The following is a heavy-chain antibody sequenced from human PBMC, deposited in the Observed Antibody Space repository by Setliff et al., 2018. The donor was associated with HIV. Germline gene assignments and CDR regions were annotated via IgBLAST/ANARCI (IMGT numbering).Heavy chain of an antibody. CDR1: GDSVSRSNYY. J-gene: IGHJ6*03. CDR3: ARCYYNFWSGYPLDYMDV. Sequence: SETLSLTCTVSGDSVSRSNYYWAWIRQPPGKGLEWIGSIDYNEITYYNPSLKSRVTMSVGTSKNQFSLKLSSVTAADTAVYYCARCYYNFWSGYPLDYMDVWGKGTTVTVSS. V-gene: IGHV4-39*07. CDR2: IDYNEIT. D-gene: IGHD3-3*01.